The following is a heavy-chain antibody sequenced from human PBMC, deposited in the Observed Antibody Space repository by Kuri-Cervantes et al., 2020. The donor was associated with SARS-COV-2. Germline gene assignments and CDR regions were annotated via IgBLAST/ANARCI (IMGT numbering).Heavy chain of an antibody. CDR2: ISSSSSYI. D-gene: IGHD5-24*01. V-gene: IGHV3-21*01. Sequence: GESLKISCAASGFTFSSYSMNWVRQAPGKGLEWVSSISSSSSYIYYADSVKGRFTISRDNAKNSLYLQMNSLRAEDTAVYYCARDGHRGYNNDNDAFDIWGQGTMVTVSS. CDR3: ARDGHRGYNNDNDAFDI. J-gene: IGHJ3*02. CDR1: GFTFSSYS.